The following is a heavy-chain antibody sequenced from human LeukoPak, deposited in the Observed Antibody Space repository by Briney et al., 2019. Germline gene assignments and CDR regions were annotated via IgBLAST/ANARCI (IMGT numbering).Heavy chain of an antibody. J-gene: IGHJ4*02. V-gene: IGHV3-48*03. CDR3: AREDCDFWSGYSRRALGY. CDR1: GFTFSSYE. D-gene: IGHD3-3*01. CDR2: VSSSGSTI. Sequence: GGSLRLSCAASGFTFSSYEMNWVRQAPGKGLEWVSYVSSSGSTIYYADSVKGRFTISRDNAKNSLYLQMNSLRAEDTAVYYCAREDCDFWSGYSRRALGYWGQGTLVAVSS.